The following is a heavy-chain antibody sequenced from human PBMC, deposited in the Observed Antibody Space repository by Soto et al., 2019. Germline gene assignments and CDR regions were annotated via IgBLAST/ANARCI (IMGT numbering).Heavy chain of an antibody. CDR2: ISYDGSNK. J-gene: IGHJ4*02. Sequence: GGSLRLSCAASGFTFSSYAMHWVRQAPGKGLEWVAVISYDGSNKYYADSVKGRFTISRDNSKNTLYLQMNSLRAEDTAVYYCARDPILYDSSGPGDYWGQGTLVTVSS. V-gene: IGHV3-30-3*01. CDR1: GFTFSSYA. CDR3: ARDPILYDSSGPGDY. D-gene: IGHD3-22*01.